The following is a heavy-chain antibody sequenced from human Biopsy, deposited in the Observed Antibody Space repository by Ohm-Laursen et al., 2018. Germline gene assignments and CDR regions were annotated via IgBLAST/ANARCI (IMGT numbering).Heavy chain of an antibody. D-gene: IGHD5-12*01. CDR3: ARVAGGYAYYYGMDV. Sequence: SDTLSLTCPVSGYSVTNDYYWGWIRQPPGKGLEWIGNIYYDGITYYNPSLKSQVAMSVDTSKNQFSLRLTSVTAADTAVYYCARVAGGYAYYYGMDVWGQGTTVIVSS. CDR2: IYYDGIT. V-gene: IGHV4-38-2*02. J-gene: IGHJ6*02. CDR1: GYSVTNDYY.